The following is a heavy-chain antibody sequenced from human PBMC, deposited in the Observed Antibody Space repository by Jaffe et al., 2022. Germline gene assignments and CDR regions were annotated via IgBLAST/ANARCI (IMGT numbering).Heavy chain of an antibody. Sequence: QVQLQQWGAGLLKPSETLSLTCAVYGGSFSGYYWSWIRQPPGKGLEWIGEINHSGSTNYNPSLKSRVTISVDTSKNQFSLKLSSVTAADTAVYYCARLRSGARPQYIAAAGTSNYYYYMDVWGKGTTVTVSS. CDR3: ARLRSGARPQYIAAAGTSNYYYYMDV. CDR1: GGSFSGYY. V-gene: IGHV4-34*01. J-gene: IGHJ6*03. CDR2: INHSGST. D-gene: IGHD6-13*01.